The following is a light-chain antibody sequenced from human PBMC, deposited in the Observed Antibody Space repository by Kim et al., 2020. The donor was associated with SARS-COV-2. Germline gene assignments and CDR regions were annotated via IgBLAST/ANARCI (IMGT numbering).Light chain of an antibody. J-gene: IGKJ1*01. Sequence: SSTGDRVTITCQASQGISSYLAWYQQKPGKAPKLLIYAASTLQSGVPSRFSGSGSGTDFTLTISCLQSEDFATYYCQQYYSYPWTFGQETKVDIK. CDR2: AAS. CDR1: QGISSY. V-gene: IGKV1-8*01. CDR3: QQYYSYPWT.